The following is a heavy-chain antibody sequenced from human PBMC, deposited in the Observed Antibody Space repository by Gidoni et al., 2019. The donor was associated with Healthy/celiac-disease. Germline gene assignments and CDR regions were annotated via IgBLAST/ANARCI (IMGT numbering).Heavy chain of an antibody. CDR2: IRGSGGST. Sequence: EVQLLESGGGLVQPGGSLRLSCAASGFTFSSYAMSWVRQAPGKGLEWVSAIRGSGGSTYYADSVKGRFTISRDNSKNTLYLQMNSLRAEDTAVYYCAKVPPTHYDILTGYPSPRYGMDVWGQGTTVTVSS. CDR3: AKVPPTHYDILTGYPSPRYGMDV. D-gene: IGHD3-9*01. CDR1: GFTFSSYA. J-gene: IGHJ6*02. V-gene: IGHV3-23*01.